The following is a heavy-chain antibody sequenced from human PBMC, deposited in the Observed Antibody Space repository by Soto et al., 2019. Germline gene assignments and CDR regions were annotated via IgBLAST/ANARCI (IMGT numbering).Heavy chain of an antibody. CDR3: ARGGTYYDSSGYYLDAFDI. CDR1: GFTFSSYA. CDR2: ISYDGSNK. Sequence: LRLSCAASGFTFSSYAMHWVRQAPGKGLEWVAVISYDGSNKYYADSVKGRFTISRDNSKNTLYLQMNSLRAEDTAVYYCARGGTYYDSSGYYLDAFDIWGQGTMVTVSS. J-gene: IGHJ3*02. V-gene: IGHV3-30-3*01. D-gene: IGHD3-22*01.